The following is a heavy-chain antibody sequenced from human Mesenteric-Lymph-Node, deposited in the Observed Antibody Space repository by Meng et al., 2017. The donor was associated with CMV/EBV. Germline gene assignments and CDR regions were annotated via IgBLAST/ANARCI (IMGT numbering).Heavy chain of an antibody. V-gene: IGHV1-69*05. CDR2: IIPIFGTA. D-gene: IGHD2-2*02. Sequence: SVKVSCKASGGTFSSYAISWVRQAPGQGLEWTGGIIPIFGTANYAQKFQGRVTITTDESTSTAYMELSSLRSEDTAVYYCARDYCSSTSCYMHRGSWFDPWGQGTLVTVSS. CDR1: GGTFSSYA. CDR3: ARDYCSSTSCYMHRGSWFDP. J-gene: IGHJ5*02.